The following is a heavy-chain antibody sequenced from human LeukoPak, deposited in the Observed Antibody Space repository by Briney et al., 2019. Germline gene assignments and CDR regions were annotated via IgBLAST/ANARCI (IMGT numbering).Heavy chain of an antibody. V-gene: IGHV1-69*01. D-gene: IGHD4-23*01. J-gene: IGHJ3*02. CDR2: VIPIFGTA. CDR1: RGTFSRYA. Sequence: ASVKVSCKASRGTFSRYAISWVRQAPGQGLEWMGGVIPIFGTANYAQKFQGRVTITADESTRTAHMELSSLRSEDTAVYYCASLSTVVSTGDAFDIWRQATMPTVSS. CDR3: ASLSTVVSTGDAFDI.